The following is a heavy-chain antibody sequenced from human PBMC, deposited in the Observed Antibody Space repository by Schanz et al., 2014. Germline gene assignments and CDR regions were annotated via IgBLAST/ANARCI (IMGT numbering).Heavy chain of an antibody. CDR3: ARDAVTSVLTPGFYY. CDR2: IKQDGSEN. CDR1: GFSFSNYW. V-gene: IGHV3-7*04. D-gene: IGHD4-17*01. Sequence: EVQLVESGGGLVQPGESLRLSCAASGFSFSNYWMSWVRQAPGKGLEWVANIKQDGSENYYVDSVKGRFTISRDNAKKSLYLRMNSLRAEDTAVYYCARDAVTSVLTPGFYYWGQGTLVTVSS. J-gene: IGHJ4*02.